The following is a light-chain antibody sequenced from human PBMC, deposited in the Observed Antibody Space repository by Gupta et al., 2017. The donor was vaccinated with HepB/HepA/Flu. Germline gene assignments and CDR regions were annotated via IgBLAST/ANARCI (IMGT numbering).Light chain of an antibody. V-gene: IGLV2-18*02. CDR3: LSYTSSTTYV. Sequence: QSALTQPPSVSGSLGQSVTISCAGSSSDVGSYKRLSWYQKPPGTAPKLLIYEVSKRPSGVPDRFSGSKSGNTASLTISGLQSEDEGDYYCLSYTSSTTYVFGTGTTVTV. CDR2: EVS. J-gene: IGLJ1*01. CDR1: SSDVGSYKR.